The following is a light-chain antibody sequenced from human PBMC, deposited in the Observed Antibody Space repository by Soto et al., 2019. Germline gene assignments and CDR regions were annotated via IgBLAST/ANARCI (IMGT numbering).Light chain of an antibody. CDR2: DVS. J-gene: IGLJ2*01. CDR1: SSDVGGYNY. CDR3: SSYTSSSTLYVV. V-gene: IGLV2-14*01. Sequence: QSVLTQPASVSGSPGQSLTSSCTGPSSDVGGYNYVSWYQQHPGKAPKLMIYDVSNRPSGVSNRFSGSKSGHTASLTISGLQAEDEADYYCSSYTSSSTLYVVFGGGTKVTVL.